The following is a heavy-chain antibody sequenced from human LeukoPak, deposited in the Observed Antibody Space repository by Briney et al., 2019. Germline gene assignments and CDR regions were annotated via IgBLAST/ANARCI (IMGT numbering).Heavy chain of an antibody. CDR3: ARGRPYNWNDGGGFDY. D-gene: IGHD1-20*01. Sequence: ASVKVSCKASGYTFTSYAMHWVRQAPGQRLEWMGWINAGNGNTKYSQKFQGRVTITRDTSASTAYMKLSSLRSEDTAVYYCARGRPYNWNDGGGFDYWGQGTLVTVSS. CDR1: GYTFTSYA. V-gene: IGHV1-3*01. CDR2: INAGNGNT. J-gene: IGHJ4*02.